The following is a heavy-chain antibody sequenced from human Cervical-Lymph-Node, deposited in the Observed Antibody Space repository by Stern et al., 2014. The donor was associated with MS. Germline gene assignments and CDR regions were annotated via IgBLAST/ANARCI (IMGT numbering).Heavy chain of an antibody. V-gene: IGHV3-43*01. J-gene: IGHJ2*01. CDR1: GFTFDDYT. Sequence: EVQLEESGGVMVQPGGSLRLSCAASGFTFDDYTMHWVRQAPGKGLHWVALISWDGRSTYYSDSVKGRFTISRDNSKNSLYLQMNSLKTDDTALYYCAKDIRDDSGGHWNFDVWGRGSLVSVSS. CDR3: AKDIRDDSGGHWNFDV. D-gene: IGHD4-23*01. CDR2: ISWDGRST.